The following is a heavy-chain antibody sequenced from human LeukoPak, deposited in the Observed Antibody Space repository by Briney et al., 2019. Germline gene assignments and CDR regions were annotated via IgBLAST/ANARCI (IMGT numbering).Heavy chain of an antibody. CDR2: ISSSSSYV. CDR3: ARATVINWFDP. D-gene: IGHD4-17*01. J-gene: IGHJ5*02. V-gene: IGHV3-21*01. Sequence: GGSLRLPCAASGFTFSSYSMNWVRQAPGKGLEWVSSISSSSSYVYYADSVKGRFTISRDNAKNSLYLQMDSLRAEDTAVYYCARATVINWFDPWGQGTLVTVSS. CDR1: GFTFSSYS.